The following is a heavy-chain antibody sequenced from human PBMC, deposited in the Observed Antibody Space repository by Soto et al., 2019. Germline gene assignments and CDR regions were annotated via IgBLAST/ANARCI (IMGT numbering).Heavy chain of an antibody. J-gene: IGHJ6*02. Sequence: ASVKVSCKASGYTFTSYGISWVRQAPGQGLEWMGWISAYNGNTNYAQKLQGRVTMTTDTSTSTAHMELRSLRSDDTAVYYCARFGLQVGELLDYYYGMDVWGQGTTVTVSS. CDR1: GYTFTSYG. CDR3: ARFGLQVGELLDYYYGMDV. D-gene: IGHD3-10*01. V-gene: IGHV1-18*04. CDR2: ISAYNGNT.